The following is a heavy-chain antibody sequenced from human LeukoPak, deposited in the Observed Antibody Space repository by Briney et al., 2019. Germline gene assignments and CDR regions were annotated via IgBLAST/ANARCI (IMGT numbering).Heavy chain of an antibody. CDR2: FDPEDGET. CDR1: GYTLTELS. J-gene: IGHJ4*02. V-gene: IGHV1-24*01. CDR3: ALAYCGGDCPPFDY. D-gene: IGHD2-21*02. Sequence: ASVKVSCNVSGYTLTELSMHWVRQAPGKGLEWMGGFDPEDGETIYAQKFQGRVTMTEDTSTDTAYMELSSLRSEDTAVYYCALAYCGGDCPPFDYWGQGTLVTVSS.